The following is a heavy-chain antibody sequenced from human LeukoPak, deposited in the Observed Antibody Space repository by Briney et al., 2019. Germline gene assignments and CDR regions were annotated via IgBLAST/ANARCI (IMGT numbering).Heavy chain of an antibody. J-gene: IGHJ5*02. D-gene: IGHD3-22*01. CDR1: GGSISNYY. CDR2: IHSSGNT. V-gene: IGHV4-59*01. CDR3: ARGYYDSSGYSNPFDP. Sequence: SETLSLTCTVSGGSISNYYWSWIRQPPRKGLEWIGYIHSSGNTNYKPSLKSRVTMSVDTSKNQFSLKLTSVTGAGTAVYYCARGYYDSSGYSNPFDPWGQGTLVTVSS.